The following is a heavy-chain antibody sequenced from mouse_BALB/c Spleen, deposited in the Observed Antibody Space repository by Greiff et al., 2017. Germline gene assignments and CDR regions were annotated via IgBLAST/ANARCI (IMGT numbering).Heavy chain of an antibody. J-gene: IGHJ1*01. CDR1: GFNIKDTY. V-gene: IGHV14-3*02. CDR2: IDPANGNT. D-gene: IGHD1-1*01. Sequence: VQLQQSGAELVKPGASVKLSCTASGFNIKDTYMHWVKQRPEQGLEWIGRIDPANGNTKYDPKFQGKATITADTSSNTAYLQLSSLTSEDTAVYYCARNYGSHWYFDVWGAGTTVTVSS. CDR3: ARNYGSHWYFDV.